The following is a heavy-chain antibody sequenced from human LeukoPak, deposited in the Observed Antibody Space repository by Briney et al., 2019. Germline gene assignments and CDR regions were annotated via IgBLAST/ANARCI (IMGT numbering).Heavy chain of an antibody. Sequence: ASVKVSCKASGYTFTSYGISWVRQAPGQGLEWMGWISAYNGNTNYAQKLQGRVTMTRDTSTSTVYIELSSLRSEDTAVYYCARGGYSYGSPFDYWGQGTLVTVSS. CDR2: ISAYNGNT. J-gene: IGHJ4*02. V-gene: IGHV1-18*01. D-gene: IGHD5-18*01. CDR1: GYTFTSYG. CDR3: ARGGYSYGSPFDY.